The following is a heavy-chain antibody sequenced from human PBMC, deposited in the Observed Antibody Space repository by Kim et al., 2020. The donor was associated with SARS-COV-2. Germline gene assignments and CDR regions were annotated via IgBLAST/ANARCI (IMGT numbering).Heavy chain of an antibody. V-gene: IGHV4-59*09. Sequence: NYNHTRKSRVTIHVDTSKNQFSLKLSSVTAADTAVYYWARGGYSSGWYDYWGQGTLVTVSS. D-gene: IGHD6-19*01. J-gene: IGHJ4*02. CDR3: ARGGYSSGWYDY.